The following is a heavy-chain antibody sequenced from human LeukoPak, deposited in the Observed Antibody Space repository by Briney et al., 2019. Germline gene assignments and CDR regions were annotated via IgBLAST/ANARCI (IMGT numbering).Heavy chain of an antibody. CDR3: AKGFFRVGFDY. Sequence: GGSLRLSCAASGFTFRNYWMHWVRQAPGKGLVWVSRINSDGTYTNYADSVKGRFTISRDNAKNTLYLQMNSLGAEDTAVYYCAKGFFRVGFDYWGQGTLVTVSS. CDR1: GFTFRNYW. V-gene: IGHV3-74*01. J-gene: IGHJ4*02. CDR2: INSDGTYT. D-gene: IGHD3-3*01.